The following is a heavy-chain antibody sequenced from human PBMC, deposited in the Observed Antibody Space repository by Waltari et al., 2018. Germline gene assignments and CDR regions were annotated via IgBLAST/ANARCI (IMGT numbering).Heavy chain of an antibody. CDR3: ARASDSSGYPLDDAFDI. CDR1: GGSISSYY. D-gene: IGHD3-22*01. J-gene: IGHJ3*02. CDR2: IYYSGST. Sequence: QMQLQESGPGLVKPSETLSLTCTVSGGSISSYYWSWIRQPPGKGLEWIGYIYYSGSTNYNPSLKSRVTISVDTSKNQFSLKLNSVTAADTAVYYCARASDSSGYPLDDAFDIWGQGTMVTVSS. V-gene: IGHV4-59*01.